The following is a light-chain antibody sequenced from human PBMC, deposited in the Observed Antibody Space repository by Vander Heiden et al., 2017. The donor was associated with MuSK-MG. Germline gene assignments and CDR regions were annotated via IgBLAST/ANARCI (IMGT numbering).Light chain of an antibody. J-gene: IGLJ2*01. CDR1: SSNIGSNY. V-gene: IGLV1-47*02. CDR2: SNN. CDR3: AAWDNSLSGQVV. Sequence: QSVLTQPPSASGTPGQRVTISCSGSSSNIGSNYVYWYQQLPGTAPKLLIYSNNQRPSGVLDRFSGSKSGTSASLAISGLRSEDEADYYCAAWDNSLSGQVVFGGGTKLTVL.